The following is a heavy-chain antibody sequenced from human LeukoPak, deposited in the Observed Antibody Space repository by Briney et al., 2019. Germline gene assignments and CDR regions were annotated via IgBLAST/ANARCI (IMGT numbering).Heavy chain of an antibody. CDR1: GGSISSYY. J-gene: IGHJ5*02. CDR3: ARDRDKREMATISFDP. Sequence: SETLSLTCTVSGGSISSYYWSWIRQPPGKGLEWIGSIYHSGSTYYNPSLKSRVTISVDTSKNQFSLKLSSVTAADTAVYYCARDRDKREMATISFDPWGQGTLVTVSS. D-gene: IGHD5-24*01. CDR2: IYHSGST. V-gene: IGHV4-38-2*02.